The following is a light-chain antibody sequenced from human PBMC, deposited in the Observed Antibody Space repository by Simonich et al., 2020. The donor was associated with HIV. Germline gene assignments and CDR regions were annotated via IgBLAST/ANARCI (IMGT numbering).Light chain of an antibody. J-gene: IGLJ2*01. V-gene: IGLV2-8*01. CDR3: SSYAGSNNLV. Sequence: QSALTQPASVSGSPGQSVTISCTGTSSDVGGYNYVSWYQQHPGKAPKLMIYEVNKRPLGVPVRVAGSKSGNTASLTVSGLQAEDEADYYCSSYAGSNNLVFGGGTKLTVL. CDR1: SSDVGGYNY. CDR2: EVN.